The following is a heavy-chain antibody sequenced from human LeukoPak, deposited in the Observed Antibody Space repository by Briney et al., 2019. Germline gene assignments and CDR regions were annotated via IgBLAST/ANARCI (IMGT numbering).Heavy chain of an antibody. D-gene: IGHD6-19*01. V-gene: IGHV4-4*07. CDR2: IYSSGST. J-gene: IGHJ4*02. CDR1: GGSISTYY. Sequence: PSETLSLTCTVSGGSISTYYYSWIRQPAGKGLEWIGCIYSSGSTNYNPSLESRVTMSVETSKNQFSLILSSVTASDTAVYYCARKNSGGWYFDYWGQGTLVTVSS. CDR3: ARKNSGGWYFDY.